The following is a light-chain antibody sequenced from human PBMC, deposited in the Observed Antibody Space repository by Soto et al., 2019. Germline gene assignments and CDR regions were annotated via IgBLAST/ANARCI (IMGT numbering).Light chain of an antibody. CDR1: SSDIGGYNY. CDR2: EDT. CDR3: SSYTSSGTPV. J-gene: IGLJ3*02. Sequence: QSVLTQPASVSGSPGQSITISCTGTSSDIGGYNYVSWYQRHPGKVPKLIIYEDTSRPSGGSHRFSGSKSGNTASLTISGLQAEDVGDYFCSSYTSSGTPVFGGGTQVTVL. V-gene: IGLV2-14*03.